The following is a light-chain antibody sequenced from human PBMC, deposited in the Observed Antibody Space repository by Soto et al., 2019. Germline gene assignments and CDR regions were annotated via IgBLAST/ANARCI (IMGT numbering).Light chain of an antibody. Sequence: IVMTQSPATLSVSPGEGVTLSFRASQSVRSHLAWYQQKPGQPPRLLIYGASTRATGIPARFSGSGFGTEFTLTISSLQSEDFAVYYCQQYNTWPPEITFGQGTRLEIK. V-gene: IGKV3-15*01. CDR1: QSVRSH. CDR2: GAS. CDR3: QQYNTWPPEIT. J-gene: IGKJ5*01.